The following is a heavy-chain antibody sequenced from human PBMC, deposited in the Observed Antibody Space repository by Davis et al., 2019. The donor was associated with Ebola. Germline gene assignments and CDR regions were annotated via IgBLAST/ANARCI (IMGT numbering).Heavy chain of an antibody. J-gene: IGHJ4*02. V-gene: IGHV1-46*01. CDR2: INPSGGST. Sequence: ASVKVSCKVSGYTLTELSMHWVRQAPGQGLEWMGIINPSGGSTSYAQKFQGRVTMTRDPSINTAYMDLSSLTPDDTAVYYCTRGYSPKCRTGDCVNDFWGQGTLVTVSS. CDR1: GYTLTELS. CDR3: TRGYSPKCRTGDCVNDF. D-gene: IGHD2-21*02.